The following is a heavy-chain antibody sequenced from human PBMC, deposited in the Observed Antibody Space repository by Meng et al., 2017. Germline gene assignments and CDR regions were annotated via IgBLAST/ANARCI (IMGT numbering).Heavy chain of an antibody. Sequence: ALVKVSCKASGYTFTSYAMHWVRQAPGQRLEWMGWINAGSGNTKYSQKFQGRVTITRDTFASTAYMELSRLRSEDTAVYYSTRSNRLQVNFYDSSGYSEGSAFDIWGQGTMVTVSS. J-gene: IGHJ3*02. V-gene: IGHV1-3*01. CDR3: TRSNRLQVNFYDSSGYSEGSAFDI. CDR1: GYTFTSYA. D-gene: IGHD3-22*01. CDR2: INAGSGNT.